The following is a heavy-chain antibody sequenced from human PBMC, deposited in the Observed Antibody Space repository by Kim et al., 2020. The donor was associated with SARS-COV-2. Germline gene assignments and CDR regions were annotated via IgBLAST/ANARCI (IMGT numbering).Heavy chain of an antibody. D-gene: IGHD3-22*01. CDR2: INPSGGST. V-gene: IGHV1-46*01. CDR3: ASEYYYDSSGYYYLDYYYYGMDV. J-gene: IGHJ6*02. CDR1: GYTFTSYY. Sequence: ASVKVSCKASGYTFTSYYMHWVRQAPGQGLEWMGIINPSGGSTSYAQKFQGRVTMTRDTSTSTVYMELSSLRSEDTAVYYCASEYYYDSSGYYYLDYYYYGMDVWGQGTTVTVSS.